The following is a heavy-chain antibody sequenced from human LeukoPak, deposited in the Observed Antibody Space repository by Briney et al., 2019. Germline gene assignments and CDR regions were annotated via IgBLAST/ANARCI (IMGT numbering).Heavy chain of an antibody. CDR3: AREYGSGPYTFGY. J-gene: IGHJ4*02. Sequence: SETLSLTCTVTGGSISSYYWSWIRQPPGKGLEWIGYIYYSGSTNYNPSLKSRVTISVDTSKNQFSLKLSSVTAADTAVYYCAREYGSGPYTFGYWGQGTLVTVSS. CDR1: GGSISSYY. D-gene: IGHD3-10*01. V-gene: IGHV4-59*01. CDR2: IYYSGST.